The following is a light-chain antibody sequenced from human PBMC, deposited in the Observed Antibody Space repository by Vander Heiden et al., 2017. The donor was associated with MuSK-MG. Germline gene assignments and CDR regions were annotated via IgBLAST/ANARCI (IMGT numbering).Light chain of an antibody. CDR2: HDS. CDR3: QAWDTIVV. Sequence: SYEFTQPPSVSVSPGQTSIITCSGDKLGSKYAFWYQKKSGQSPILVIYHDSKRPSGIPERFSGSNSGNTATLTISETQAMDEADYYCQAWDTIVVFGGGTKLTVL. J-gene: IGLJ2*01. CDR1: KLGSKY. V-gene: IGLV3-1*01.